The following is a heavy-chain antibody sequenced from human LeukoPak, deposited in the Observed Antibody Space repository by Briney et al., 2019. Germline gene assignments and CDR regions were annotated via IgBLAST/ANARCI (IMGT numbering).Heavy chain of an antibody. CDR2: ISGSGGST. D-gene: IGHD3-10*01. CDR1: GFTFNNYW. J-gene: IGHJ4*02. Sequence: GESLRLSCVASGFTFNNYWMDWVRQAPGKGLEWVSAISGSGGSTYYADSVKGRFTISRDNSKNTLYLQMNSLRAEDTAVYYCASRSLTMVRGVSRFDYWGQGTLVTVSS. CDR3: ASRSLTMVRGVSRFDY. V-gene: IGHV3-23*01.